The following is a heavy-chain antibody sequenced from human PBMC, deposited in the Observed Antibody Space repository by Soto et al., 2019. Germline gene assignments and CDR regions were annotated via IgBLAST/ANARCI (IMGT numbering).Heavy chain of an antibody. D-gene: IGHD6-13*01. J-gene: IGHJ6*02. CDR1: GYSFTSYW. CDR3: GRSNIAPRFGYYYGMDV. CDR2: IYPGDSDT. V-gene: IGHV5-51*01. Sequence: GESLKISCKGSGYSFTSYWIGWVRQMPGKGLEWMGIIYPGDSDTRYSPSFQGQVTIAADKSISTAYLQWSSLKASDTAMYYCGRSNIAPRFGYYYGMDVWGQGTTVTVSS.